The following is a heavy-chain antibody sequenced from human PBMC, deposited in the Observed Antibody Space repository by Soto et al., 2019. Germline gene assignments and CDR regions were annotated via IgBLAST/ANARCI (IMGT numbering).Heavy chain of an antibody. CDR2: IYYSGRT. CDR3: TRGGPGDSYAFDF. CDR1: GGSLNDYY. J-gene: IGHJ3*01. Sequence: QVQLQESGPGLVKPSETLSLTCTVSGGSLNDYYWSWIRQPPGKGLEWIGYIYYSGRTNYNRSLKSRVTISVDTSKSQFSVQLRSVTAADTAIYYCTRGGPGDSYAFDFWGQGTMVTVSS. D-gene: IGHD2-21*02. V-gene: IGHV4-59*01.